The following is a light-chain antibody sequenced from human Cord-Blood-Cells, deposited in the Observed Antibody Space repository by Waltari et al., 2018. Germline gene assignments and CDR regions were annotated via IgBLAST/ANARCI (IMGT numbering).Light chain of an antibody. CDR2: DAS. CDR1: QSVSSY. J-gene: IGKJ3*01. CDR3: QQRSNWPPVT. V-gene: IGKV3-11*01. Sequence: EIVLTQSPATLSLSPGERATLSCRASQSVSSYLAWYQQTPGQAPRLLIYDASNRATGIPARCSVSGSGTDFTRTISSLEPEDFAVYYCQQRSNWPPVTFGPGTKVDIK.